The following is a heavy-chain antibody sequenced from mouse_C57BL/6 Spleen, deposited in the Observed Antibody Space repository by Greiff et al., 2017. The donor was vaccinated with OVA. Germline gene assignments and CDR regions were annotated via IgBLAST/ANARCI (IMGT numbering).Heavy chain of an antibody. CDR2: IYPRDGST. Sequence: VQLKESGPELVKPGASVKLSCKASGYTFTSYDINWVKQRPGQGLEWIGWIYPRDGSTQYNEKFKGKATLTVDTSSSTAYMELHSLTSEDSAVYFCARRVYGNRYFDVWGTGTTVTVSS. J-gene: IGHJ1*03. CDR1: GYTFTSYD. V-gene: IGHV1-85*01. CDR3: ARRVYGNRYFDV. D-gene: IGHD2-10*02.